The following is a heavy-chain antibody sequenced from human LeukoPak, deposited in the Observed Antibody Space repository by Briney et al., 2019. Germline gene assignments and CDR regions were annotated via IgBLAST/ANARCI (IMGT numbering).Heavy chain of an antibody. CDR1: GGSISTYY. CDR2: IYTSGST. J-gene: IGHJ5*02. Sequence: SETLSLTCTVSGGSISTYYWSWIRQTAGKGLEWIGRIYTSGSTNYNPSLKSRVTMSVDTSKNQFSLKLSSVTAADTAVYYCARAYSSSGPLSWFDPWGQGTLVTVSS. CDR3: ARAYSSSGPLSWFDP. D-gene: IGHD6-13*01. V-gene: IGHV4-4*07.